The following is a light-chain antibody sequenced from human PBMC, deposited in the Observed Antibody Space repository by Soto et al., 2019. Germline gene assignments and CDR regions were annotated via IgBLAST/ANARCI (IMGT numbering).Light chain of an antibody. V-gene: IGLV2-18*02. Sequence: QSALTQPPSVSGSLGQSVTISCTGTSSDVGGYTRVSWYQQPPGTAPKLMVYEVTNRPSGVPDRFSGSKSGNAASLTISGLQAEDEADYYCSSYTSSSTWVFGTGTKVTVL. J-gene: IGLJ1*01. CDR3: SSYTSSSTWV. CDR1: SSDVGGYTR. CDR2: EVT.